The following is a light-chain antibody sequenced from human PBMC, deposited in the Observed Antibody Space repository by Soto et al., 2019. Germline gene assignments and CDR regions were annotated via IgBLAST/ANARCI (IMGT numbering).Light chain of an antibody. J-gene: IGLJ2*01. CDR3: TATDDRLTGPV. Sequence: QSVLTQPPSASGTPGQRVTISCSXXXXXIETNLVHWYQHLPGASPRLLIYNNDQRPSGVPDRFSASKSGTSASLAISGLRSEDEADYYCTATDDRLTGPVFGGGTQLTVL. CDR2: NND. CDR1: XXXIETNL. V-gene: IGLV1-47*02.